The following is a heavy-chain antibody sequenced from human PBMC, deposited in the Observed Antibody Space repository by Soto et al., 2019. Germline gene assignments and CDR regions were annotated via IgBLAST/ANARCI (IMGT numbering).Heavy chain of an antibody. CDR1: SXXY. V-gene: IGHV4-59*01. D-gene: IGHD3-3*01. Sequence: SXXYXXLIRQSPGKGLEWIGYMYYSGSTNYNPSLKSRVTISIDTSRNQFSLKLSSVTAADTAVYYCARGTFGVVKDWGQGTLVTVSS. J-gene: IGHJ4*02. CDR2: MYYSGST. CDR3: ARGTFGVVKD.